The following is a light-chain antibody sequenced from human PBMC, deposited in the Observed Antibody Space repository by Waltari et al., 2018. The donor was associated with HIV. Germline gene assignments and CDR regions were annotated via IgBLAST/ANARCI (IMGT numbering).Light chain of an antibody. Sequence: QSVLTQPPSASGTPGQRATIPCSGSTSSIGSHYVSWYQQLPGTAPKLLIYRNNQRPSGVPDRFSGSKSGTSASLAISGLRSEDEADYYCAAWDDSLSGYVFGTGTEVTVL. CDR1: TSSIGSHY. J-gene: IGLJ1*01. V-gene: IGLV1-47*01. CDR2: RNN. CDR3: AAWDDSLSGYV.